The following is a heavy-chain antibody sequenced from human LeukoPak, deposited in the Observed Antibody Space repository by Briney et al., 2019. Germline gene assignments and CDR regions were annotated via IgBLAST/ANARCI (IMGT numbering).Heavy chain of an antibody. D-gene: IGHD4-23*01. J-gene: IGHJ6*03. V-gene: IGHV3-48*03. CDR1: GFTFSSYE. Sequence: GGSLRLSCAASGFTFSSYEMNWVRQAPGKGLEWVSYISSSGSTIYYADSVKGRFTISRDNAKSSLYLQMNSLRAEDTAVYYCARGEDYGGAYYYYYMDVWGKGTTVTVSS. CDR2: ISSSGSTI. CDR3: ARGEDYGGAYYYYYMDV.